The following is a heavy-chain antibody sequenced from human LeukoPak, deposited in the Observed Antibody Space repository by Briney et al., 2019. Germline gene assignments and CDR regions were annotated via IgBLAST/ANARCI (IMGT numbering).Heavy chain of an antibody. CDR1: GGSISSSSYY. CDR3: ARDLDYDSSGYLDY. J-gene: IGHJ4*02. D-gene: IGHD3-22*01. Sequence: SETLSLTCTVSGGSISSSSYYWGWLGQPPGTGLEWIGNIYYSGITNYNPSLKSRVTISVDTSKNQFSLKLSSVTAADTAVYYCARDLDYDSSGYLDYWGQGTLVTVSS. CDR2: IYYSGIT. V-gene: IGHV4-39*07.